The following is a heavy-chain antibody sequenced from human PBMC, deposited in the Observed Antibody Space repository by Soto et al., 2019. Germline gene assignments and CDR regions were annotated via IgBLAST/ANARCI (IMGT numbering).Heavy chain of an antibody. CDR1: GVSFTSSA. CDR3: AADLYSGSYGDY. D-gene: IGHD1-26*01. CDR2: IVVGSGNT. V-gene: IGHV1-58*01. Sequence: GTSVKLSCEASGVSFTSSAVQWVRQARGQRLEWIGWIVVGSGNTNYAQKFQERVTITRDMSTSTAYMELSSLRSEDTAVYYCAADLYSGSYGDYWGQGTLVTVSS. J-gene: IGHJ4*02.